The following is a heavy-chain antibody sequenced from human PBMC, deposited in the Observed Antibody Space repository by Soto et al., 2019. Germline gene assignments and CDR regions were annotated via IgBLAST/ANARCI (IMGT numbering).Heavy chain of an antibody. CDR1: GYYIRSSDW. D-gene: IGHD5-18*01. Sequence: SETQCLTCAVSGYYIRSSDWWGWIRQPPGKGLEWIGYIYYSGSTYYNPSLKSRVTMSVDTSKNQFSLKLTSVTAVDTAVYYCASKPNSLYYFDYWGQGALVTVS. J-gene: IGHJ4*02. V-gene: IGHV4-28*01. CDR3: ASKPNSLYYFDY. CDR2: IYYSGST.